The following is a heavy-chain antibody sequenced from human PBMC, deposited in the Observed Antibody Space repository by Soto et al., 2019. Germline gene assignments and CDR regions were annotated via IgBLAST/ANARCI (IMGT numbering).Heavy chain of an antibody. D-gene: IGHD4-17*01. CDR3: VSQRTTVPTQAYFDY. CDR2: VYYRGRS. Sequence: SETLSLTCTVSGGPVTNSSYYWGWIRQSPGKGLEWIGSVYYRGRSYSKSSVKSRVTISVDTSKNRFSLSLNSVTASDTAVYFCVSQRTTVPTQAYFDYWGPGALVTVSS. J-gene: IGHJ4*02. CDR1: GGPVTNSSYY. V-gene: IGHV4-39*01.